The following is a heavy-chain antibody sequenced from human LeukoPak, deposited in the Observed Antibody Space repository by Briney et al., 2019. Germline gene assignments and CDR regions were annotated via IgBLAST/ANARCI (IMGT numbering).Heavy chain of an antibody. D-gene: IGHD1-14*01. CDR2: IGTAGDT. Sequence: GGSLRLSCAASGFTFSSYDMHWVRQATGKGLEWVSAIGTAGDTYYPGSVKGRFTISRENAKNSLYLQMNSLRAGDTAVYYCARFLTEKGYYYGMDVWGQGTTVTVSS. CDR3: ARFLTEKGYYYGMDV. V-gene: IGHV3-13*01. CDR1: GFTFSSYD. J-gene: IGHJ6*02.